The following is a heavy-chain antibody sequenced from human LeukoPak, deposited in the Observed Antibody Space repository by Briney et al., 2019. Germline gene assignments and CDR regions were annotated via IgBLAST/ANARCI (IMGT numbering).Heavy chain of an antibody. J-gene: IGHJ6*02. CDR3: TAGYSSGWYGGMDV. CDR1: GGSISSYY. Sequence: SSETLSLTCTVSGGSISSYYWSWIRQPAGKGLEWIGRIYTSGSTNYNPSLKSRVTMSVDTSKNQFSLKLSSVTAADTAVYYCTAGYSSGWYGGMDVWGQGTTVTVSS. CDR2: IYTSGST. D-gene: IGHD6-19*01. V-gene: IGHV4-4*07.